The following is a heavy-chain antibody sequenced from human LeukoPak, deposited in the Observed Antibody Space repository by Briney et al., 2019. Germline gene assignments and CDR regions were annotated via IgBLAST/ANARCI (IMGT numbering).Heavy chain of an antibody. D-gene: IGHD3-10*01. CDR3: AKGYNNGFLFDP. CDR2: ISGSGGGT. J-gene: IGHJ5*02. Sequence: GGSLRLSCAASGFTFSSYVMTWVRQAPGKGLEWVSVISGSGGGTYYADFVKGRFTISRDNSKNTLYLQMNSLRAEDTAVYYCAKGYNNGFLFDPWGQGTLVTVSS. V-gene: IGHV3-23*01. CDR1: GFTFSSYV.